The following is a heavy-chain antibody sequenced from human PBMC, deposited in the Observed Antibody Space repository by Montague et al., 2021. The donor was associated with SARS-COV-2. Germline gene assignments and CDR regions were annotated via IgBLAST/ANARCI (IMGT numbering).Heavy chain of an antibody. CDR2: IYWDDDK. CDR3: AHRRGLLLSDAFDI. J-gene: IGHJ3*02. V-gene: IGHV2-5*02. D-gene: IGHD1-26*01. CDR1: GFSLSTSGVG. Sequence: PALVKPTQTLTLTCTFSGFSLSTSGVGVGWIRQPPGRALEWLALIYWDDDKRYSPSLKSRLTITKDTSKNQVVLTMTNMDPVDTATYYCAHRRGLLLSDAFDIWGQGTMVTVSP.